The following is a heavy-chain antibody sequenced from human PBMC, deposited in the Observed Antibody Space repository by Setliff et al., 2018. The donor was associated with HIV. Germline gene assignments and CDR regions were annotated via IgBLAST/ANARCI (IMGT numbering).Heavy chain of an antibody. Sequence: SETLSLTCAVYGGSFSGYHWNWIRQFPGKGLEWIGEINHTGNTQYNPSLKSRVTMSEETSKNQFSLKLKSVTAADTAVYYCARDLPPFDILTGYSDNLYNWFDPWGQGTLVTVSS. CDR2: INHTGNT. CDR3: ARDLPPFDILTGYSDNLYNWFDP. CDR1: GGSFSGYH. J-gene: IGHJ5*02. D-gene: IGHD3-9*01. V-gene: IGHV4-34*01.